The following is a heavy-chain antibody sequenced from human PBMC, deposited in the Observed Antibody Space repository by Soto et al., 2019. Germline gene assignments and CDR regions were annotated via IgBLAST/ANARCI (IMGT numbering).Heavy chain of an antibody. CDR3: GTFSLPNYYDSSGYSPGCNGFDL. D-gene: IGHD3-22*01. Sequence: ASVKVSCKASGYTFTGYYMHWVRQAPGQGLEGMGWINPNSGGTNYAQKFQGWVTMTRDTSISTAYLELSRLRAADTAVYYCGTFSLPNYYDSSGYSPGCNGFDLWGQGTMVTVSS. J-gene: IGHJ3*01. CDR2: INPNSGGT. CDR1: GYTFTGYY. V-gene: IGHV1-2*04.